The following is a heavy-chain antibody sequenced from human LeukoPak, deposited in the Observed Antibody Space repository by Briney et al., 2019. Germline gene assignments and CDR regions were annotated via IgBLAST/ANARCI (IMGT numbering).Heavy chain of an antibody. J-gene: IGHJ4*02. CDR2: IYSGGST. CDR3: ASERGPESFNY. CDR1: GFTVSSNY. V-gene: IGHV3-66*01. Sequence: GGSLRLSCAASGFTVSSNYMSWVRQAPGKGLEWVSVIYSGGSTYYADSVKGRFTISRDNSKNTLYLQMNSLGAEDTAVYYCASERGPESFNYWGQGTLVTVSS.